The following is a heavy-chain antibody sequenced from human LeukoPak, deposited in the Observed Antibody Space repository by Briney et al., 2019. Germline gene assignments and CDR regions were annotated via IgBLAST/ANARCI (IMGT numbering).Heavy chain of an antibody. D-gene: IGHD2-8*01. CDR1: GGTFSSYA. J-gene: IGHJ6*03. V-gene: IGHV1-69*05. Sequence: SVKVSCKASGGTFSSYAISWVRQAPGQGLEWMGGIIPIFGTANYAQKFQGRVTMTRDTSISTAYMELSRLRSDDTAVYYCATNGYYYYYMDVWGKGTTVTVSS. CDR2: IIPIFGTA. CDR3: ATNGYYYYYMDV.